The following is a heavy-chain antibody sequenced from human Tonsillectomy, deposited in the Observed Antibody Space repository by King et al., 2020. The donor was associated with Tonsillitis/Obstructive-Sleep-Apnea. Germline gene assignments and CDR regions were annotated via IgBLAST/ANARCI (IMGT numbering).Heavy chain of an antibody. D-gene: IGHD3-22*01. CDR1: GYTLTELS. Sequence: QLVQSGAEVKKPGASVKVSCKVSGYTLTELSMHWVRQAPGKGLEWMGGFDPEDGETIYAQKFQGRVTMTEDTSTDTAYMELRSLRSEDAAVYYCATLSVPDSSGYPNYYGMDVWGQGTTVTVSS. CDR2: FDPEDGET. J-gene: IGHJ6*02. V-gene: IGHV1-24*01. CDR3: ATLSVPDSSGYPNYYGMDV.